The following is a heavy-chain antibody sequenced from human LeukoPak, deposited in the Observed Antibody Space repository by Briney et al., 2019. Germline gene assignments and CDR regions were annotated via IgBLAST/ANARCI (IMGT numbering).Heavy chain of an antibody. J-gene: IGHJ6*03. D-gene: IGHD1-26*01. V-gene: IGHV4-59*01. CDR2: VDHTGST. CDR3: ARGRVSSLTWDSTYYYYFYMDV. CDR1: DDSITMYY. Sequence: SETLSLTCSVSDDSITMYYWTWIRQPPGKGLEWIGYVDHTGSTNFNPSLNGRVSISRDTSKNLFSLRLRSVTAADAAVYFCARGRVSSLTWDSTYYYYFYMDVWGKGTTVTVSS.